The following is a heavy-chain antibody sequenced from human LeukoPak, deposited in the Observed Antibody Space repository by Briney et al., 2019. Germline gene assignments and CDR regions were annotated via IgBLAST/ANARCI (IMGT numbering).Heavy chain of an antibody. D-gene: IGHD3-22*01. J-gene: IGHJ4*02. V-gene: IGHV4-59*01. CDR2: IYYSGST. CDR3: ARGRYYDSSGYFH. Sequence: SETLSLTCTVSGGSISSYYWSWIRQPPGKGLEWIGYIYYSGSTNYNPSLKSRVTISVDTSKNQFSLKLSSVTAADTAVYYCARGRYYDSSGYFHWGQGTLVTVSS. CDR1: GGSISSYY.